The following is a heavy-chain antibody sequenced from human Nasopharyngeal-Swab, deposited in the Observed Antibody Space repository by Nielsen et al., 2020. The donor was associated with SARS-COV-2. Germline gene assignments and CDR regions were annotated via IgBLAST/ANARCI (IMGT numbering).Heavy chain of an antibody. J-gene: IGHJ3*02. CDR2: IGTAGDT. Sequence: GESLKISCAASGFTFSSYDMHWVRQATGKGLEWVSAIGTAGDTYYPGSVKGRFTISRENAKNSLYLQMNSLRDEDTAVYYCARALGYCSGGNCYDSGTNDAFDIWGQGTMVSVSS. D-gene: IGHD2-15*01. V-gene: IGHV3-13*04. CDR3: ARALGYCSGGNCYDSGTNDAFDI. CDR1: GFTFSSYD.